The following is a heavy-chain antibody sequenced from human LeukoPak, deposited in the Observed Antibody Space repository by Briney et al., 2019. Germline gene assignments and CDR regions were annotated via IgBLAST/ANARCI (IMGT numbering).Heavy chain of an antibody. V-gene: IGHV3-7*01. CDR3: ARWDSSGFGAFDI. CDR1: GFTFSSYG. Sequence: PGGSLRLSCAASGFTFSSYGMHWVRQAPGKGLEWVANIKQDGSEKYYVDSVKGRFTISRDNAKNSLYLQMNSLRAEDTAVYYCARWDSSGFGAFDIWGQGTMVTVSS. J-gene: IGHJ3*02. D-gene: IGHD3-22*01. CDR2: IKQDGSEK.